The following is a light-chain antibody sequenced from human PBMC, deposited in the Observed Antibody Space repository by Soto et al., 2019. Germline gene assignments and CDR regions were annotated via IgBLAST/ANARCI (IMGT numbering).Light chain of an antibody. CDR3: QSYDSSLSGSV. V-gene: IGLV1-40*01. Sequence: QSVLTQPPSVSGAPGQRVTISCTGSSSNIGAVFDVHWYQHLPGTAPKLLIYGNSNRPSGVPDRFSGSKSGTSASQAITGLQAEDEADYYCQSYDSSLSGSVFGGGTKLTVL. CDR1: SSNIGAVFD. CDR2: GNS. J-gene: IGLJ2*01.